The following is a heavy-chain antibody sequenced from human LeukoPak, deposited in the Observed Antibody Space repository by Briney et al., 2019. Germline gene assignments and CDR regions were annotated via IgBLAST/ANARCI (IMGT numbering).Heavy chain of an antibody. J-gene: IGHJ5*02. CDR1: GGSISSSSYY. CDR2: IYYSGST. Sequence: SETLSLTCTVSGGSISSSSYYWGWIRQPPGKGLEWIGSIYYSGSTYYNPSLKSRVTISVDTSKNQFSLKLSSVTAADTAVYYCAVGSSSGYYLAWFDPWGQGTLVTVSS. V-gene: IGHV4-39*01. CDR3: AVGSSSGYYLAWFDP. D-gene: IGHD3-22*01.